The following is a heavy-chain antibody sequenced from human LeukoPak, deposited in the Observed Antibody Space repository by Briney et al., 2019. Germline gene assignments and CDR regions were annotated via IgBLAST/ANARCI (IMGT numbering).Heavy chain of an antibody. D-gene: IGHD3-10*01. CDR3: ARGYYYGSGIFDY. Sequence: TGGSLRLSCAASGFTFSSYWMCWVRQAPGKGLEWVANIKQDGSEKYYVDSVKGRFTISRDNAKNSLYLQMNSLRAEDTAVYYCARGYYYGSGIFDYWGQGTLVTVSS. J-gene: IGHJ4*02. V-gene: IGHV3-7*04. CDR2: IKQDGSEK. CDR1: GFTFSSYW.